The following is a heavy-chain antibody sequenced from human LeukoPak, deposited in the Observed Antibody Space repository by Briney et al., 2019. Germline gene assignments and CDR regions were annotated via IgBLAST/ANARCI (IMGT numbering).Heavy chain of an antibody. CDR3: VRDNSRGQSLGVIY. CDR1: GFTFSTYN. CDR2: ISADSSTV. J-gene: IGHJ4*02. V-gene: IGHV3-48*01. D-gene: IGHD3-22*01. Sequence: GGSLRLSCAASGFTFSTYNMNWVRQAPGKGVEWVSYISADSSTVQYADSVRGRFTTSRDNAKNSLYLQMNSLRAEDTAVYYCVRDNSRGQSLGVIYWGQGSLVTVSS.